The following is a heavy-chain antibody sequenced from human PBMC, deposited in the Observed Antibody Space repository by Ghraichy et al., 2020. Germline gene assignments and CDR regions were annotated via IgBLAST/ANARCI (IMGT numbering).Heavy chain of an antibody. CDR2: INSDGSSI. J-gene: IGHJ4*02. Sequence: GGSLRLSCAASGFTFSSNWMHWVRQAPGKGLVWVSRINSDGSSIYYADSVEGRFTISRDNAKNTLYLQMNSLRAEDTAVYYCAGDHWGPKDWGQGTLVTVSS. CDR1: GFTFSSNW. CDR3: AGDHWGPKD. V-gene: IGHV3-74*01. D-gene: IGHD7-27*01.